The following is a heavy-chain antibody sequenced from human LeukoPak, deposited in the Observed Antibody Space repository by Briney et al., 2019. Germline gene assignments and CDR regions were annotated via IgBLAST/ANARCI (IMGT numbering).Heavy chain of an antibody. V-gene: IGHV4-39*01. CDR2: IYYSGST. J-gene: IGHJ4*02. D-gene: IGHD3-10*01. CDR3: ARRITMVRGGGDYFDY. CDR1: GGSISSSSYY. Sequence: SETLSLTCTVSGGSISSSSYYWGWIRQPPGKGLEWIGSIYYSGSTYYNPSLESRVTISVDTSKNQFSLKLSSVTAADTAVYYCARRITMVRGGGDYFDYWGQGTLVTVSS.